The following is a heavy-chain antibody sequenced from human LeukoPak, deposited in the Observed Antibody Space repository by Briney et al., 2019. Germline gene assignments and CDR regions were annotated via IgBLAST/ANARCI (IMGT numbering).Heavy chain of an antibody. D-gene: IGHD3-3*01. CDR3: TTDQSYDFWSGYF. V-gene: IGHV3-15*07. Sequence: PGGSLRLSCAASGFTFSNAYMNWVRQAPGKGLEWVGRIKPKTDGEATEYAAPVKDRFSISRDDSKNTLYLQMNSLKTEDTAVYYCTTDQSYDFWSGYFWGQGTLVTVSS. J-gene: IGHJ4*02. CDR1: GFTFSNAY. CDR2: IKPKTDGEAT.